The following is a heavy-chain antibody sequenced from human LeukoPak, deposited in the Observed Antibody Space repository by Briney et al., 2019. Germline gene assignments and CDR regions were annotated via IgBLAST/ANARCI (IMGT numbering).Heavy chain of an antibody. CDR3: ARDRRSRGSTAGDFEY. CDR1: GGAIGGYY. D-gene: IGHD6-19*01. CDR2: IYSSGSS. J-gene: IGHJ4*02. V-gene: IGHV4-4*07. Sequence: SVTLSFTGTGSGGAIGGYYWSWIRQPAGKGLEGIGRIYSSGSSDDNPSLQSRVTLSPDTSRMQFSLRLSSVSAPDTGLYYCARDRRSRGSTAGDFEYWGPGTLVTVSS.